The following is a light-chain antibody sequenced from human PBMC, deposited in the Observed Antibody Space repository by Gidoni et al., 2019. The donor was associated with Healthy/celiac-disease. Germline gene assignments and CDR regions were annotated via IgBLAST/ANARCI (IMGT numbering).Light chain of an antibody. CDR3: HQYDTLPRT. Sequence: SSRRLAWYQHNPGQAPRLLIYDASTRATGIPDRFSGGGSGTDFTLSISRLEPEDFAVYFCHQYDTLPRTFGQXTRLEI. CDR2: DAS. J-gene: IGKJ2*01. CDR1: SSRR. V-gene: IGKV3-20*01.